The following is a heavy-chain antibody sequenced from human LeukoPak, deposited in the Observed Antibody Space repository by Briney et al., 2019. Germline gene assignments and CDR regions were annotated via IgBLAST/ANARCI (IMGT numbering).Heavy chain of an antibody. V-gene: IGHV3-21*01. CDR2: ISSSSSYI. CDR1: GFTFSSYS. J-gene: IGHJ4*02. CDR3: AREMRRGLSLDY. D-gene: IGHD3-16*01. Sequence: GGSLRLSCAASGFTFSSYSMNWVRQAPGKGLEWVSSISSSSSYIYYADSVKGRFTISRDNAKNSLYLQMNSLRAEDTAVYYCAREMRRGLSLDYWGQGTLVTVSS.